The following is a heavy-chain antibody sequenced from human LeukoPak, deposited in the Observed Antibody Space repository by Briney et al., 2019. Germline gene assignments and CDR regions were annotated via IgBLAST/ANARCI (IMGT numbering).Heavy chain of an antibody. D-gene: IGHD2-15*01. V-gene: IGHV3-48*03. CDR3: ARGVVAKLACLDY. CDR2: ISSSGSTI. J-gene: IGHJ4*02. Sequence: PGGSLRLSCAAFGFTFSSYEMNWVRQAPGKGLEWVSYISSSGSTIYYADSVKGRFTISRDNAKNSLYLQMNSLRAEDTAVYYCARGVVAKLACLDYWGQGTLVTVSS. CDR1: GFTFSSYE.